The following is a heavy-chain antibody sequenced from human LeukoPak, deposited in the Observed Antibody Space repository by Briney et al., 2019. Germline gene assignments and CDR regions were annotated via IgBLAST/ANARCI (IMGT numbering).Heavy chain of an antibody. CDR2: ISTGGDTI. J-gene: IGHJ4*02. D-gene: IGHD3-10*01. CDR3: ARPLGYSGSGSYYAY. V-gene: IGHV3-48*03. CDR1: GFTFSSYE. Sequence: PGGSLRLSCETSGFTFSSYEMSWVRQAPGEGLEWVSYISTGGDTIHYADSVKGRFTISRDNAKKSLYLQMNSLRAEDTAVYYCARPLGYSGSGSYYAYWGQGTLVTVSA.